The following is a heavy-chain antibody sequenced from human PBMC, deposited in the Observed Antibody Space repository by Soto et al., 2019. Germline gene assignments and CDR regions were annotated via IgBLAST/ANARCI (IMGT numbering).Heavy chain of an antibody. CDR1: GYSFTTYW. Sequence: LGESLKISCKGSGYSFTTYWIGWVRQMPGKGLEWMGVIYPGDSDTRYSPSFQGQVTISADKSISTAYLQWSSLKASDTAMYFCARHRAARRLDAFDIWGQGTMVTVSS. CDR3: ARHRAARRLDAFDI. J-gene: IGHJ3*02. V-gene: IGHV5-51*01. D-gene: IGHD6-6*01. CDR2: IYPGDSDT.